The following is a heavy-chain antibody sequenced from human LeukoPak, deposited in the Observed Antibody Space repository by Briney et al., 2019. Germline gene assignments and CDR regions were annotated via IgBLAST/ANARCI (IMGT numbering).Heavy chain of an antibody. V-gene: IGHV1-69*13. CDR2: IISIFGTA. D-gene: IGHD3-22*01. Sequence: ASVKVSCKASGGTFSSYAISWVRQAPGQGLEWMGGIISIFGTANYAQKFQGRVTITADESTSTAYMELSSLRSEDTAVYYCARGYDSSGYYYEATSGFDYWGQGTLVTVSS. CDR3: ARGYDSSGYYYEATSGFDY. CDR1: GGTFSSYA. J-gene: IGHJ4*02.